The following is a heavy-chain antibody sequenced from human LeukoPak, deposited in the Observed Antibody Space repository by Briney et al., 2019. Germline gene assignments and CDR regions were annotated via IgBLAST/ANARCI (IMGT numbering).Heavy chain of an antibody. J-gene: IGHJ4*02. D-gene: IGHD5-12*01. V-gene: IGHV3-7*01. CDR3: VRDSPGYGAYDFD. Sequence: PGGSLRLSCAASGFTVITNYMSWVRQAPGKGLEWVANIKEDGSAKYYVDSVKGRFTISRDNAKNSLYLQMNNLSAEDTAVYYCVRDSPGYGAYDFDWGQGTLVTVSS. CDR2: IKEDGSAK. CDR1: GFTVITNY.